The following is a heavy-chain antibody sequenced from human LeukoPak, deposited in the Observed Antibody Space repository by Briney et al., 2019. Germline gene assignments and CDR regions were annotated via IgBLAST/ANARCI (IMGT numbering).Heavy chain of an antibody. V-gene: IGHV3-21*01. J-gene: IGHJ3*01. CDR3: AREGTTVVGDAFDL. CDR2: ISSSGSYI. D-gene: IGHD1/OR15-1a*01. Sequence: GGSLRLSCAASGFTFSSYSMSWVRQAPGKGLEWVSSISSSGSYIHYAESVKGRFTISRDSAKNSLNLQMDSLRAEDTAVYYCAREGTTVVGDAFDLWGQGTMVTVSS. CDR1: GFTFSSYS.